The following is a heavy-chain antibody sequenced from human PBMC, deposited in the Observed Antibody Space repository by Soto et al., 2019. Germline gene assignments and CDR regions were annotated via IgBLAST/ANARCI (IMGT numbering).Heavy chain of an antibody. CDR3: VGIRITLRVLVDVY. Sequence: QGQLVQSGAEVKKPGASVMVSCEASGYSFTDFYLHWVRQAPGQGLELMGCILPNSGVTKYAEKFQGRITMTRDTSLDTAYMELSSLTSDDTAVSYCVGIRITLRVLVDVYWGQGPLVTVS. J-gene: IGHJ4*02. D-gene: IGHD3-16*01. V-gene: IGHV1-2*02. CDR1: GYSFTDFY. CDR2: ILPNSGVT.